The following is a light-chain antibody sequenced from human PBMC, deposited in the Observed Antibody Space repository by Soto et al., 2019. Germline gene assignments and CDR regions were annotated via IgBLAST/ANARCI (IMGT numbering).Light chain of an antibody. V-gene: IGKV1-33*01. Sequence: DIQMTQSPSSLSASVGDRVTITCQASQAINKNLIWYQQKPGKAPKLLIYDASDLETGVPSRFSGSGSGTGFTFTISSLQPEYFATYYCQQYESLPLTFGQGTRLEIK. CDR1: QAINKN. CDR2: DAS. J-gene: IGKJ5*01. CDR3: QQYESLPLT.